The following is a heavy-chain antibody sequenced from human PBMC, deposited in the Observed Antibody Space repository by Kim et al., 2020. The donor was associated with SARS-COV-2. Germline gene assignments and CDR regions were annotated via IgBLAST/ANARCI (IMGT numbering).Heavy chain of an antibody. Sequence: GGSLRLSCGASGFTFSSYAMGWVRQTAGKGLEWVSAISPSGEVTYYSDSVKGRFTISRDNSNNTVYLHMNSLRVEDTAVYYCAKAWGGARFYDFWGQGTLLTVSS. CDR1: GFTFSSYA. D-gene: IGHD3-16*01. V-gene: IGHV3-23*01. CDR2: ISPSGEVT. J-gene: IGHJ4*02. CDR3: AKAWGGARFYDF.